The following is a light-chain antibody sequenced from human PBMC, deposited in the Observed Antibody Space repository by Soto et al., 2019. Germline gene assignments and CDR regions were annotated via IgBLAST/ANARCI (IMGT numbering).Light chain of an antibody. V-gene: IGKV3-15*01. CDR1: QNLSRN. CDR3: QQYDKWPHT. CDR2: YAS. Sequence: EMVMTQSPATLSVSPGERATLSCRASQNLSRNLAWYQQQPGQAPRLLIFYASTRATGIPARFSGSGSGTDFTLTNSSLQSDDFAVYLCQQYDKWPHTFGQGTKLEIK. J-gene: IGKJ2*01.